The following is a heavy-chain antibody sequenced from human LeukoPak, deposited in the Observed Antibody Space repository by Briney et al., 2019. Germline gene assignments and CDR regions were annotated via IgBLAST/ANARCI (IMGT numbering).Heavy chain of an antibody. CDR2: INPNSGGT. CDR3: ARDRRIAAAGSDFDY. CDR1: GYTFTGYY. Sequence: ASVKVSCKASGYTFTGYYMHWVRQAPGQGLEWMGWINPNSGGTNYAQKFQGRVTMTRDTPISTAHMEPSRLRSDDTAVYYCARDRRIAAAGSDFDYWGQGTLVTVSS. J-gene: IGHJ4*02. D-gene: IGHD6-13*01. V-gene: IGHV1-2*02.